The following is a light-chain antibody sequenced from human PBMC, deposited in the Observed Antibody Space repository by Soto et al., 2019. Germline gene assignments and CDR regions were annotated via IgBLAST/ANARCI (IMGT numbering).Light chain of an antibody. CDR3: SSYAGSNILYV. CDR2: GVN. J-gene: IGLJ1*01. V-gene: IGLV2-8*01. CDR1: SSDVGGYNY. Sequence: QAVVTQPPSASGSPGQSVTISCTGTSSDVGGYNYVSWYQQHPGKAPQLVIYGVNKRASGVPDRFSGSKSGNTASLTGSGLQAEDEADYYCSSYAGSNILYVFGTGTKVTVL.